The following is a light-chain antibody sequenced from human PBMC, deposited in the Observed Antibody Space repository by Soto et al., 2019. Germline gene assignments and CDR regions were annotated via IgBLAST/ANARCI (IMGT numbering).Light chain of an antibody. Sequence: QSVLTQPSSVSGDPGQTVTLYCTGSSSNIGAGYNVHWYQQLPGTAPKLLIHGNNNRPSGVPDRFSGSKSGTSASLAITGLQAEDEADYYCSSFTSRFTFVFGTGTKV. V-gene: IGLV1-40*01. CDR2: GNN. CDR1: SSNIGAGYN. J-gene: IGLJ1*01. CDR3: SSFTSRFTFV.